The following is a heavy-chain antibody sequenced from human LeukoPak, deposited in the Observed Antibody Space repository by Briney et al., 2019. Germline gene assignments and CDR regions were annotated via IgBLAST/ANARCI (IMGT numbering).Heavy chain of an antibody. D-gene: IGHD2-15*01. Sequence: PGGSLRLSCTASGFAFSNYGMHWVRQAPGKGLEWVAVILYDGNDEYYTDSVKGRFAISRDNSKNTLRLQMNSLRAEDTAVYYCARDGAVGYCSGGSCYSHNWFDPWGQGTLVTVSS. CDR1: GFAFSNYG. CDR2: ILYDGNDE. J-gene: IGHJ5*02. CDR3: ARDGAVGYCSGGSCYSHNWFDP. V-gene: IGHV3-30*02.